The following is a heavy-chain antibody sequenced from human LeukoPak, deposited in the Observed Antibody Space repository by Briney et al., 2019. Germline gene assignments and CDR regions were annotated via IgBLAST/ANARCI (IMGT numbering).Heavy chain of an antibody. CDR3: ARQWYDYVWGSYRQPPRYFDY. V-gene: IGHV3-7*03. CDR1: GLTFRSYW. CDR2: IKQDGSEK. J-gene: IGHJ4*02. D-gene: IGHD3-16*02. Sequence: GGSLRLSCAASGLTFRSYWMSWVRQAPGKGLEWVANIKQDGSEKYYVDSVKGRFTISRDNAKNSLYLQMNSLRAEDTAVYYCARQWYDYVWGSYRQPPRYFDYWGQGTLVTVSS.